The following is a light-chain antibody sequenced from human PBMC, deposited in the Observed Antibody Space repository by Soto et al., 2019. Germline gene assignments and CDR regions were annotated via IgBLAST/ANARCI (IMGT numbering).Light chain of an antibody. CDR3: QQYTSPPPWT. Sequence: DIQMTQSPSTLSASVGDRVSITCRASQSVRNLLAWYQQKPGKAPTLLIYDASSLEGGVPSRFSGSGSGTEFTLTISSLQPDDFATYYCQQYTSPPPWTLGQGTKVEIK. V-gene: IGKV1-5*01. J-gene: IGKJ1*01. CDR1: QSVRNL. CDR2: DAS.